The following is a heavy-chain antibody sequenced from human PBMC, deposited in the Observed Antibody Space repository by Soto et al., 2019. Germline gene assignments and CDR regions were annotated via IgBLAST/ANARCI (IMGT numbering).Heavy chain of an antibody. Sequence: QVQLVQSGAEVKKPGASVKVSCKSSGYTFTIYGISWVLQSPGQGLAWMEWISAYNGNTNSAQKLQVRITMTTDTYTRTAYIEMRSLSSDDTAVYYCATYPGIAADGFVDGMDVWGRGTTVTVSS. J-gene: IGHJ6*02. CDR2: ISAYNGNT. CDR3: ATYPGIAADGFVDGMDV. D-gene: IGHD6-13*01. V-gene: IGHV1-18*01. CDR1: GYTFTIYG.